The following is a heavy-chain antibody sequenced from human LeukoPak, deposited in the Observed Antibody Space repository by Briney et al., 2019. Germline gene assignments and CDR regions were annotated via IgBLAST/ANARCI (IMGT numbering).Heavy chain of an antibody. CDR1: GFTFSSYG. D-gene: IGHD6-13*01. Sequence: PGGSLRLSCAASGFTFSSYGMHWVRQAPGEGLEWVAVISYDGSNKYYADSVKGRFTISRDNSKNTLYLQMNSLRAEDTAVYYCARKLHSSSWYGYYYYGMDVWGQGTTVTVSS. CDR3: ARKLHSSSWYGYYYYGMDV. J-gene: IGHJ6*02. V-gene: IGHV3-30*19. CDR2: ISYDGSNK.